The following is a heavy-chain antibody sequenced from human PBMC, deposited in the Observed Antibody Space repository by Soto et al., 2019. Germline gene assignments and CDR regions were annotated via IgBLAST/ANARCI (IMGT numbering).Heavy chain of an antibody. CDR1: GYTFTGYY. V-gene: IGHV1-2*04. J-gene: IGHJ4*02. CDR3: AADPVGADTALVTFDN. Sequence: ASVKVSCKASGYTFTGYYMHWVRQAPGQGLEWMGWINPNSGGTNCAQKFQGWVTMTRDTSISTAYMELSRLRSDDTAVYYCAADPVGADTALVTFDNWGQGTLVNISS. CDR2: INPNSGGT. D-gene: IGHD5-18*01.